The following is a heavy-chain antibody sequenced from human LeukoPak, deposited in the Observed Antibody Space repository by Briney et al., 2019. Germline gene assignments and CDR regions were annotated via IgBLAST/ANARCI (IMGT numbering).Heavy chain of an antibody. CDR2: IIPILGIA. CDR1: GGTFSSYA. Sequence: SVKVSCKASGGTFSSYAISWVRQAPGQGLEWKGRIIPILGIANYAQKFQGRVTITADKSTSTAYMELRSLRSDDTAVYYCARGGPQYSSSSYYFDYWGQGTLVTVSS. V-gene: IGHV1-69*04. CDR3: ARGGPQYSSSSYYFDY. J-gene: IGHJ4*02. D-gene: IGHD6-6*01.